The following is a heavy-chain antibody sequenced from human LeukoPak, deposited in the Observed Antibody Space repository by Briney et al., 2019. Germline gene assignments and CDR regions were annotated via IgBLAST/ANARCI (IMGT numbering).Heavy chain of an antibody. J-gene: IGHJ6*03. CDR1: GFSFSNYA. V-gene: IGHV3-30*04. Sequence: GGSQTLSRAASGFSFSNYAMHWVRQAPGKGLEWVAVITYDGSDKNYVESVKGRFTISRDNSMDTVYLQMNSLRTEETAVYFCARDREWLRPIGHMDVWGKGTTVTVTS. D-gene: IGHD5-12*01. CDR2: ITYDGSDK. CDR3: ARDREWLRPIGHMDV.